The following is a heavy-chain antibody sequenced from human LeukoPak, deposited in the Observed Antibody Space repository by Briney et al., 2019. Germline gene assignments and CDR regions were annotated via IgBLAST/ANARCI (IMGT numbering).Heavy chain of an antibody. V-gene: IGHV1-46*01. D-gene: IGHD6-13*01. CDR3: VRAPRNSSTMLDF. Sequence: ASVKVSCKASGYTFTSYWIQWVRQAPGQGLEWVGLINPDGGSTAYAHRFQGRVIMTRDTSTSTAYMDLSSLRSEDTAVYHCVRAPRNSSTMLDFWGQGTLVTISS. CDR2: INPDGGST. J-gene: IGHJ4*02. CDR1: GYTFTSYW.